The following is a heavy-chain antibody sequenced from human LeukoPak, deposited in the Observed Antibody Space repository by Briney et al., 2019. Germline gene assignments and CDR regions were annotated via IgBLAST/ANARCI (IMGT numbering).Heavy chain of an antibody. D-gene: IGHD1-1*01. J-gene: IGHJ4*02. V-gene: IGHV1-69*05. CDR2: IIPIFGTA. CDR3: ARDLLHWNPSDY. Sequence: ASVKVSCKASGGTFSSYAISWVRQAPGQGLEWMGGIIPIFGTANYAQKFQGRVTITTDESTSTAYMELSRLRSDDTAVYYCARDLLHWNPSDYWGQGTLVTVSS. CDR1: GGTFSSYA.